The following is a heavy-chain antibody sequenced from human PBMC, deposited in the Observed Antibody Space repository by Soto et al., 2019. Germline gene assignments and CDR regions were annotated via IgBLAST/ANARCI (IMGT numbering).Heavy chain of an antibody. V-gene: IGHV3-30-3*01. CDR3: ARDGRTGTTLPHGGLDQ. D-gene: IGHD3-10*01. J-gene: IGHJ4*02. CDR2: ISYDGSTK. Sequence: SLRLSCAASGFTFRSYAIHWVRQAPGKGLEWVAIISYDGSTKFYTDSVKGRFTISRDNSNNTLYLQMNRLRSVDTAIYYCARDGRTGTTLPHGGLDQWGQGTLVTVS. CDR1: GFTFRSYA.